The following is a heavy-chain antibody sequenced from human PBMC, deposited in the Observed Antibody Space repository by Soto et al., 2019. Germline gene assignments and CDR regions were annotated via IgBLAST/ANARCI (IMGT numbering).Heavy chain of an antibody. D-gene: IGHD1-26*01. CDR2: IKQDGSEK. CDR1: GFIFGNFW. J-gene: IGHJ4*02. CDR3: ARGTGGATSSGKDQFDY. V-gene: IGHV3-7*01. Sequence: EVQLVESGGGLVQPGGSLRLSCAGSGFIFGNFWMTWVRQAPGKGLEWVANIKQDGSEKYYVVSVKGRFTISRDNVKNSLYLQMNSLRSEDTAVYYCARGTGGATSSGKDQFDYWGQGTLVPVSS.